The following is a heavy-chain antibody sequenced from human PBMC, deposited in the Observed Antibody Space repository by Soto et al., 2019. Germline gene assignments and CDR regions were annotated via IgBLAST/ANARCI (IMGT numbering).Heavy chain of an antibody. V-gene: IGHV4-38-2*02. Sequence: SETLSLTCTVSGYSITSGFYWGWVRQSPGKGLEWIGSISYSAKTFYNPSLASRLSIAVDTSKNHFSLRLTSVTAADTALYYCTRGAGAPWVRFDSWGLGTLVT. CDR3: TRGAGAPWVRFDS. CDR2: ISYSAKT. D-gene: IGHD3-22*01. J-gene: IGHJ4*02. CDR1: GYSITSGFY.